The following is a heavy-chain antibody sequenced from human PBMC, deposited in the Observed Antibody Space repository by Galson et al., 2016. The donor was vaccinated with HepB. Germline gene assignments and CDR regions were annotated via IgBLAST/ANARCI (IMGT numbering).Heavy chain of an antibody. J-gene: IGHJ3*02. Sequence: SLRLSCAASGFTFSRFSMNWVRQAPGKGLEWISYISSTRSMINYADSVEGRFTISRDNAKNSLYLQMNSLRDEDTAVYYCARDRDYDSSGYHSNDALDIWGQGTMVTVSS. CDR3: ARDRDYDSSGYHSNDALDI. V-gene: IGHV3-48*02. D-gene: IGHD3-22*01. CDR1: GFTFSRFS. CDR2: ISSTRSMI.